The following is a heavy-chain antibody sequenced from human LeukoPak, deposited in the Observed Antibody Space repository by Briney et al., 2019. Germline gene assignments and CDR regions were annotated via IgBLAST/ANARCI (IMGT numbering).Heavy chain of an antibody. Sequence: GGSLRLSCAASGFTFSSYSMNWVRQAPGKGLEWVSYISSSSSTIYYADSVKGRFTISRDNAKNSLYLQMNSLRAEDTAVYYCARGRGPHYMDVWGKGTTVTVSS. J-gene: IGHJ6*03. V-gene: IGHV3-48*01. CDR1: GFTFSSYS. CDR2: ISSSSSTI. CDR3: ARGRGPHYMDV.